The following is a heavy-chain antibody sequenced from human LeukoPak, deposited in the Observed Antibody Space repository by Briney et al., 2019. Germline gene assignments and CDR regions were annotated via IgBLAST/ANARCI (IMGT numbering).Heavy chain of an antibody. CDR1: GFTVSSNY. Sequence: GGSLRLSCAASGFTVSSNYMSWVRQAPGKGLEWVSVIYSGGSTYYADSVKGRFTISRDNSKNTLYLQMNSLRAEDTAVYYCATASIAARHDYWGQGTLVTVSS. V-gene: IGHV3-53*01. D-gene: IGHD6-6*01. CDR2: IYSGGST. J-gene: IGHJ4*02. CDR3: ATASIAARHDY.